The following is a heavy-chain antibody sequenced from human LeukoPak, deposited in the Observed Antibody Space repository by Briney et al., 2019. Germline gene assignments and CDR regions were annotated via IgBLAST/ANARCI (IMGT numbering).Heavy chain of an antibody. CDR1: GFTFSSYW. CDR2: ISGSGGST. V-gene: IGHV3-23*01. J-gene: IGHJ4*02. CDR3: AKGGVRGYDFDY. D-gene: IGHD5-12*01. Sequence: PGGSLRLSCAASGFTFSSYWMNWVRQAPGKGLEWVSAISGSGGSTYYADSVKGRFTISRDNSKNTLYLQMNSLRAEDTAVYYCAKGGVRGYDFDYWGQGTLVTVSS.